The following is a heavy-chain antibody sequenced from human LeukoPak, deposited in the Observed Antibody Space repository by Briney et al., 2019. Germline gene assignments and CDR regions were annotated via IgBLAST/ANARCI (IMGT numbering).Heavy chain of an antibody. CDR3: ARGIAAADCFDY. D-gene: IGHD6-13*01. CDR1: GFTFSSYA. Sequence: GGSLRLSCAASGFTFSSYAMSWVRQAPGKGLEWVANIKQDGSEKYYVDSVKGRFTISRDNAKNSLYLQMNSLRAEDTAVYYCARGIAAADCFDYWGQGTLVTVSS. CDR2: IKQDGSEK. V-gene: IGHV3-7*01. J-gene: IGHJ4*02.